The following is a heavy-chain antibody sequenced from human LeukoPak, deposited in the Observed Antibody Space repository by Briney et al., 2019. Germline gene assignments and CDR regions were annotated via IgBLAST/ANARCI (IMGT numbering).Heavy chain of an antibody. D-gene: IGHD3-9*01. CDR3: ASSRHYDILTGYYWWFDP. J-gene: IGHJ5*02. Sequence: SETLSLTCAVYGGSFSGYYWSWIRQPPGKGLEWLGEINHSGSTNYNPSLKSRVTISVDTSKNQFSLKLSSVTAADTAVYYCASSRHYDILTGYYWWFDPWGQGTLVTVSS. V-gene: IGHV4-34*01. CDR2: INHSGST. CDR1: GGSFSGYY.